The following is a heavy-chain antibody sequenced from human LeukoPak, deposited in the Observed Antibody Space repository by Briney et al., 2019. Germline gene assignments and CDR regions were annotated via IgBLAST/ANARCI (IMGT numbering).Heavy chain of an antibody. D-gene: IGHD3-22*01. CDR1: GGSISNDY. V-gene: IGHV4-59*01. CDR3: ARGIDYYDSSGYYASSVPLDY. CDR2: ISSGRST. Sequence: PSETLSLTCTVSGGSISNDYWTWIRQPPGKGLEWIGYISSGRSTNYTPSLRSRVTISVDTSKNQFSLKLTSVTAADTAVYYCARGIDYYDSSGYYASSVPLDYWGQGTLVTVSS. J-gene: IGHJ4*02.